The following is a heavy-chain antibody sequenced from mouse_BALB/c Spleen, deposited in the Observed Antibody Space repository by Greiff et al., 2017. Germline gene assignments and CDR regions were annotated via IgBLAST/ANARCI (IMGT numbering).Heavy chain of an antibody. CDR3: ARDYQEWFAY. J-gene: IGHJ3*01. D-gene: IGHD2-4*01. CDR2: IYPADGDT. V-gene: IGHV1-87*01. Sequence: VQVVESGAELARPGASVRLSCKASGYTFTNYWMQWVKQRPGQGLEWIGAIYPADGDTRYTQKFKGKATLTADKSSSTAYMQLSSLTSEDSAVYYCARDYQEWFAYWGQGTLVTVSA. CDR1: GYTFTNYW.